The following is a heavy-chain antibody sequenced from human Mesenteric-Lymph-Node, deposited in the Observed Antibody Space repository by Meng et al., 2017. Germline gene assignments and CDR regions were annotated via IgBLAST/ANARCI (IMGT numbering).Heavy chain of an antibody. CDR1: GYSFTRYW. CDR3: ATVRAACGGDCYASVIGFDI. Sequence: GESLKISCKGSGYSFTRYWIGWVRQMPGKGLEFMGMIYPGDSDTRYSPSFEGQVTISADKSISTAYVQWSSLKASDTAMYYCATVRAACGGDCYASVIGFDIWGQGTMVTVSS. J-gene: IGHJ3*02. V-gene: IGHV5-51*01. D-gene: IGHD2-21*02. CDR2: IYPGDSDT.